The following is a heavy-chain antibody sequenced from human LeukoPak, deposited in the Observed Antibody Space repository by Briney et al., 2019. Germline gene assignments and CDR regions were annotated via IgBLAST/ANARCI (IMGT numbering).Heavy chain of an antibody. V-gene: IGHV4-59*01. D-gene: IGHD3-10*02. CDR3: ATDVRGLVPYYFDF. Sequence: PSETLSFTCAVSGGSISSYYWNWIRQPPGKGLEWIGYIYYSGSTNYNPSLKSRVTISIDTSKNQLSLQLTSVTAADTAVYYCATDVRGLVPYYFDFWGQGTLVTVSS. J-gene: IGHJ4*02. CDR2: IYYSGST. CDR1: GGSISSYY.